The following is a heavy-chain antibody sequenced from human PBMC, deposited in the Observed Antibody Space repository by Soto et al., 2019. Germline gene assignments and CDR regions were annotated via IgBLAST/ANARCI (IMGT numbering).Heavy chain of an antibody. D-gene: IGHD3-22*01. V-gene: IGHV4-31*03. CDR3: ARHNYDSSGTAVDV. J-gene: IGHJ6*02. CDR2: IYYSGRP. Sequence: QVQLQESGPGLVKPSQTLSLTCTVSGGSISSGGYYWSWIRQHPGKGLEWIGYIYYSGRPYYNPSLESRVTISVDTSKNQFDLKLSSVTAADTAVYYCARHNYDSSGTAVDVWGQGTTVTVSS. CDR1: GGSISSGGYY.